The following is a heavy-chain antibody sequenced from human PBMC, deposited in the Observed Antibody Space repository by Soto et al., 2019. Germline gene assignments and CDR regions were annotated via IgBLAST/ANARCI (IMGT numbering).Heavy chain of an antibody. CDR2: ISYDGSNK. Sequence: NGLEWVALISYDGSNKSYADSVKGRFTISRDNSKNTLYLQMNSLRAEDTAVYYCATDSSSSWYWTHSEPDPRDYYTVMAVRRQGTTVIV. J-gene: IGHJ6*02. D-gene: IGHD6-13*01. CDR3: ATDSSSSWYWTHSEPDPRDYYTVMAV. V-gene: IGHV3-30-3*01.